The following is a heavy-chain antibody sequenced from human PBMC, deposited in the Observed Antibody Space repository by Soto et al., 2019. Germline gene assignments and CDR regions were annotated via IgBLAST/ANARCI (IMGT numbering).Heavy chain of an antibody. D-gene: IGHD6-6*01. J-gene: IGHJ5*02. CDR2: ISGSGGST. CDR1: GFTFSSYA. CDR3: AKAPCNIAARCNWFDP. Sequence: GGSLRLSCAASGFTFSSYAMSWVRQAPGKGLEWVSAISGSGGSTYYADSVKGRFTISRDNSKNTLYLQMNSLRAEDTAVYYCAKAPCNIAARCNWFDPWGQGTLVTVSS. V-gene: IGHV3-23*01.